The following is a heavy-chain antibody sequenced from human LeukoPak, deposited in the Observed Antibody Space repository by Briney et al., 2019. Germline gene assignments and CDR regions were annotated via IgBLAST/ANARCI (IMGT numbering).Heavy chain of an antibody. Sequence: GGSLRLSCAASGFTFSSYGMHWVRQAPGKGLEWVAVISYDGSNKYYADSVKGQFTISRDNSKNTLYLQMNSLRAEDTAVYYCAKDGVATIMGGYFDYWGQGTLVTVSS. CDR1: GFTFSSYG. CDR3: AKDGVATIMGGYFDY. J-gene: IGHJ4*02. CDR2: ISYDGSNK. D-gene: IGHD5-12*01. V-gene: IGHV3-30*18.